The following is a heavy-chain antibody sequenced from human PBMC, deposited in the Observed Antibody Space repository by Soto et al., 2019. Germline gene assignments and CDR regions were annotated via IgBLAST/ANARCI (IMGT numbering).Heavy chain of an antibody. D-gene: IGHD3-9*01. CDR1: GGSISSTDHY. V-gene: IGHV4-39*01. CDR2: VYYTGTT. Sequence: QLQLQESGPGLVKPSETLSLTCTVSGGSISSTDHYWGWIRQSPGKGLEWIGSVYYTGTTYYNPSIKPRVTISVDASKSQFSLTLTSVTAADTAVHYCARHVTYDILAPPCLLAYWGQGSLVIVSS. J-gene: IGHJ4*02. CDR3: ARHVTYDILAPPCLLAY.